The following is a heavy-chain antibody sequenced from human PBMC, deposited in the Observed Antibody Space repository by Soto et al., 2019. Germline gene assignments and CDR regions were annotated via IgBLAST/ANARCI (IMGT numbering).Heavy chain of an antibody. CDR1: AFPFSSDA. CDR3: AKDESEVGATTLIDY. D-gene: IGHD1-26*01. V-gene: IGHV3-23*01. Sequence: GGSLRLSCPASAFPFSSDAMSWVRPAPGKGLEWVSAISGSGGSTYYADSVKGRFTISRDNSKNTLYLQMNSLRAEDTAVYYCAKDESEVGATTLIDYWGQGTLVTVSS. CDR2: ISGSGGST. J-gene: IGHJ4*02.